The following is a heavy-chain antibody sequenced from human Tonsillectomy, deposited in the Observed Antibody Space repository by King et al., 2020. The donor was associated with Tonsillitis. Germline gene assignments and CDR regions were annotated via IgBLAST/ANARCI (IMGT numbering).Heavy chain of an antibody. CDR1: GYTFTSYA. V-gene: IGHV1-3*01. Sequence: QLVQSGAEVKKPGASVKVSCKASGYTFTSYAMHWVRQVPGQGLEWMGWINAGNGDTKYSQKFQGRVTITRDTSASTAYMELSSLGSEDTAVYFCARDPRITMVRVLGAFDIWGQGTMVTVSS. J-gene: IGHJ3*02. CDR3: ARDPRITMVRVLGAFDI. CDR2: INAGNGDT. D-gene: IGHD3-10*01.